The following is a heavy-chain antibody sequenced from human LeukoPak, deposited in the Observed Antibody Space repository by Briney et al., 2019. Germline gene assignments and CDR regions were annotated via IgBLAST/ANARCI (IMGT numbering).Heavy chain of an antibody. CDR3: ARDHPGTVTNL. CDR2: IYSGGST. Sequence: LGGSLRLSCAASGFTVSSNYMSWVRQAPGKGLEWVSVIYSGGSTYYADSVKGRFTISRDNSKNTLYLQMNSLRAEDTAVYYCARDHPGTVTNLWGLGTLVTVSS. D-gene: IGHD4-4*01. CDR1: GFTVSSNY. J-gene: IGHJ4*02. V-gene: IGHV3-66*01.